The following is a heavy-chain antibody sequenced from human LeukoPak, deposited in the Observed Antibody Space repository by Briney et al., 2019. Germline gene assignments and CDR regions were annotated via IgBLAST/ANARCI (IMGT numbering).Heavy chain of an antibody. V-gene: IGHV3-30-3*01. CDR2: ISYDGSNK. CDR3: TRGPSGSDY. D-gene: IGHD3-10*01. CDR1: GFTFSSYA. J-gene: IGHJ4*02. Sequence: GRSLRLSCAASGFTFSSYAMHWVRQAPGKGLEWVAVISYDGSNKYYADSVKGRFTISRDNSKNTLYLQMNSLRAEDTAVYYCTRGPSGSDYWGQGTLVTVSS.